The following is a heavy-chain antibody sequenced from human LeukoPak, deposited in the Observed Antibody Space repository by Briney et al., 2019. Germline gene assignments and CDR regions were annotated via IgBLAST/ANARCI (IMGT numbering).Heavy chain of an antibody. Sequence: ASVKVSCKASGGTFSSYAISWVRQAPGQGLEWMGWISAYNGNTNYAQKLQGRVTMTTDTSTSTAYMELRSLRSDDTAVYYCARDYGSGWQVDYWGQGTLVTVSS. CDR1: GGTFSSYA. J-gene: IGHJ4*02. CDR2: ISAYNGNT. V-gene: IGHV1-18*01. CDR3: ARDYGSGWQVDY. D-gene: IGHD6-19*01.